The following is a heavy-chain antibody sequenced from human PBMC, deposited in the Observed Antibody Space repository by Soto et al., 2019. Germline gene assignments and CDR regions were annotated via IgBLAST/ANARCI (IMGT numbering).Heavy chain of an antibody. V-gene: IGHV3-33*01. CDR2: IWHDGNNK. D-gene: IGHD1-26*01. Sequence: PGGSLRLSCAASGFTFSNCDMHWVRQAPGKGLEWVAIIWHDGNNKYYADSVRGRFIISRDNSKNRLYLQMNSLRAEDTAVYYCASDLVGASDSYGLDVWGQGTPVTVSS. CDR3: ASDLVGASDSYGLDV. CDR1: GFTFSNCD. J-gene: IGHJ6*02.